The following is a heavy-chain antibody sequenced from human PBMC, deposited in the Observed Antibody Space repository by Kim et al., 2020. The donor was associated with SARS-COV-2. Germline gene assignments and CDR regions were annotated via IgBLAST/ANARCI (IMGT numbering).Heavy chain of an antibody. V-gene: IGHV4-59*08. CDR2: IYKSGTT. J-gene: IGHJ5*02. D-gene: IGHD3-10*01. Sequence: SETLSLTCSVSSGSVSSYFWSWIRQPPGKGLEWIGYIYKSGTTNYNPSLKSRVTMSIDTSKNQLSLKVNSVTAADTAVYYCARQEYTVMVRGVVTWFDPWGQGVLITVSS. CDR3: ARQEYTVMVRGVVTWFDP. CDR1: SGSVSSYF.